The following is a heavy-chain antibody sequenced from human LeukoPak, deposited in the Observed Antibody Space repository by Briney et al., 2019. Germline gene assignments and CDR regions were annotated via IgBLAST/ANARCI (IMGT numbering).Heavy chain of an antibody. D-gene: IGHD1-14*01. Sequence: GGSLRLSCTASGLTFSTSGFNWVRQAPGKGLEWVASIGPTGSDRYHADSINGRFTISRDNANNFLYLQMNSLRAEDTAVYYCATETNGRHYDYWGQGTLLTVSS. J-gene: IGHJ4*02. CDR1: GLTFSTSG. CDR2: IGPTGSDR. CDR3: ATETNGRHYDY. V-gene: IGHV3-21*06.